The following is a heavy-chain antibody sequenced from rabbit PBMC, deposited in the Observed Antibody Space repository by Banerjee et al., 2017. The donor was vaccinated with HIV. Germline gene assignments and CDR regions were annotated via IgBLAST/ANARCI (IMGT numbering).Heavy chain of an antibody. V-gene: IGHV1S45*01. J-gene: IGHJ4*01. CDR1: GFSFSGSYW. D-gene: IGHD4-1*01. CDR2: IYGGSSGNP. CDR3: ARDLAGVIGWNFNL. Sequence: QQQLVESGGGLVTPEGSLTLTCTASGFSFSGSYWICWVRQAPGKGLEWIACIYGGSSGNPAFAAWAKGRFTIPKASWAPVTLQMTSLAAADTASYFCARDLAGVIGWNFNLWGPGTLVTVS.